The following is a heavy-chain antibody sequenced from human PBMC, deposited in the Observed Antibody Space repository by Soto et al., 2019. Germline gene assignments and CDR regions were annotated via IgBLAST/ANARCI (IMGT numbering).Heavy chain of an antibody. CDR3: ARGAVNCSGGSCYPSDAFDI. CDR2: IIPIFGTA. V-gene: IGHV1-69*01. J-gene: IGHJ3*02. Sequence: QVQLVQSGAEVKKPGSSVKVSCKASGGTFSSYAFSWVRQAPGQGLEWMGGIIPIFGTANYAQKFQGRVTITADESTSTAYMELSSLRSEDTAVYYCARGAVNCSGGSCYPSDAFDIWGQGTMVTVSS. CDR1: GGTFSSYA. D-gene: IGHD2-15*01.